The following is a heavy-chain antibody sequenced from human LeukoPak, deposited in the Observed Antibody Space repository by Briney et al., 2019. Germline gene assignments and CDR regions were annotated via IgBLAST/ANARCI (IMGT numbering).Heavy chain of an antibody. Sequence: SETLSLTCAVYGGSFSGYYWSWIRQPPGKGLEWIGEINHSGSTNYNPSLKSRVTISVDTSKNQFSLKLSSVTAADTAVYYCARGRPMTTGGLNWFDPWGQGTLVTVSS. D-gene: IGHD4-11*01. CDR2: INHSGST. J-gene: IGHJ5*02. CDR1: GGSFSGYY. CDR3: ARGRPMTTGGLNWFDP. V-gene: IGHV4-34*01.